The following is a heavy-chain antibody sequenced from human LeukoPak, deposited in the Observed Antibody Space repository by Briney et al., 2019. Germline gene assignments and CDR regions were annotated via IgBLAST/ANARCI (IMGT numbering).Heavy chain of an antibody. CDR2: INTNTGNP. J-gene: IGHJ4*02. CDR3: AREGGLYSSSSSWGLFDS. V-gene: IGHV7-4-1*02. D-gene: IGHD6-6*01. Sequence: GASVKVSCTAAGYTFTSYAMDWVRQAPGQGLEWMGWINTNTGNPTYAQGFTGRFVFSLDTSVSTAYLQISSLKAEDTAVYYCAREGGLYSSSSSWGLFDSWGQGTLVTVSS. CDR1: GYTFTSYA.